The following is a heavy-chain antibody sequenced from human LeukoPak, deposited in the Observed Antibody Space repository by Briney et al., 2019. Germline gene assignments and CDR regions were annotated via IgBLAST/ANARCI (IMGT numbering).Heavy chain of an antibody. D-gene: IGHD3-16*01. J-gene: IGHJ4*02. Sequence: GGSLRLSCLASGFTFYTYAMNWVRQAPGRGLEWVSGISGSGGSTYYADSVKGRFTVSRDNSKDTLYLQMNSLRAEDTAIYYCAKDHSGGGGYYFDYWGQGTLVTVSS. CDR1: GFTFYTYA. V-gene: IGHV3-23*01. CDR3: AKDHSGGGGYYFDY. CDR2: ISGSGGST.